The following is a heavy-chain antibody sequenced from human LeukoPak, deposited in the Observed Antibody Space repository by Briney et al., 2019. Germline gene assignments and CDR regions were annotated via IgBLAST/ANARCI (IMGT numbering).Heavy chain of an antibody. V-gene: IGHV3-30*18. CDR3: AKPQITVLWFGALGS. CDR1: GFTFGDYA. Sequence: SGGSLRLSCTASGFTFGDYAMSWVRQAPGKGLEWVALISFDGNKEYYADTVKGRFTVSTDTSKNTVYLQMNSLRAEDTAVYYCAKPQITVLWFGALGSWGQGTLVTVSS. CDR2: ISFDGNKE. D-gene: IGHD3-10*01. J-gene: IGHJ5*01.